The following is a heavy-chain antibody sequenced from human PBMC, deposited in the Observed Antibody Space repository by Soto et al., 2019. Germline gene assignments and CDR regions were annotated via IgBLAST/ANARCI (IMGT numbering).Heavy chain of an antibody. D-gene: IGHD6-13*01. V-gene: IGHV4-59*01. Sequence: SETLSLTCTVSGGSISSYYWSWIRQPPGKGLEWIGYIYYSGSTNYNPSLKSRVTISVDTSKNQFSLKPSSVTAADTAVYYCAGIAAAGTRYYYYYYGMDVWGQGTTVTVSS. CDR2: IYYSGST. CDR3: AGIAAAGTRYYYYYYGMDV. CDR1: GGSISSYY. J-gene: IGHJ6*02.